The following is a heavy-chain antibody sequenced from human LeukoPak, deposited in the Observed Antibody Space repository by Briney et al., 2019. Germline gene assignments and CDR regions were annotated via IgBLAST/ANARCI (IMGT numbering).Heavy chain of an antibody. CDR3: ARDQEAFDY. CDR1: GYSFTSNY. CDR2: IYPRDSST. J-gene: IGHJ4*02. V-gene: IGHV1-46*01. Sequence: ASVKVSCKASGYSFTSNYIHWVRQAPGQGLEWMGMIYPRDSSTSYAQKFQGRVTVTRDTSTSTVYMELSGLRSEDTAVYYCARDQEAFDYWGQGTLVTVSS.